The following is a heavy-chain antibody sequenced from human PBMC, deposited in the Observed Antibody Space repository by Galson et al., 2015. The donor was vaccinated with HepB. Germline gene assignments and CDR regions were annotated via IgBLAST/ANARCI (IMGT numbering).Heavy chain of an antibody. V-gene: IGHV3-15*01. CDR3: TTDVYYSTYWSWFDP. Sequence: SLRLSCAASGFPFNNAWMTWVRQAPGMGLEWVGRIKSKTDGETTDYAAPVKGRLTISRDDSKNRLYLQMNSLKTEDTAVYYCTTDVYYSTYWSWFDPWGQGTLVTVSS. J-gene: IGHJ5*02. CDR1: GFPFNNAW. D-gene: IGHD2-8*02. CDR2: IKSKTDGETT.